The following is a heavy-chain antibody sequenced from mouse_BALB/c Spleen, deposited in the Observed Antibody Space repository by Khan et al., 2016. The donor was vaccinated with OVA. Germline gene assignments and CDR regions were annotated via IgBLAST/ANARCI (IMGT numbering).Heavy chain of an antibody. Sequence: QIQLVQSGPDLKKPGETVKISCKASGYTFTDYVMNWVKQAPGKGLKWMGWINTYTGEPTYADDFKGRFAFSLETSASTAYLQINNLNNEDTATYFCARFHGEYWGQGTTLTVSS. CDR1: GYTFTDYV. CDR2: INTYTGEP. J-gene: IGHJ2*01. V-gene: IGHV9-3-1*01. CDR3: ARFHGEY.